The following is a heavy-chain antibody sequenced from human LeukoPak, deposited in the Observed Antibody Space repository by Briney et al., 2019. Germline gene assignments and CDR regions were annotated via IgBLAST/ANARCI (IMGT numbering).Heavy chain of an antibody. D-gene: IGHD3-9*01. CDR1: GYTFTYHY. CDR3: ARDREGYYDILTGYYGVGAFDI. CDR2: INPSNGDT. J-gene: IGHJ3*02. Sequence: ASVKVSCKASGYTFTYHYIHLVRQAPGQGLEWMGIINPSNGDTNYAQRFQGRVTMTRDTSTSTVYMELSRLDSEDTAVYYCARDREGYYDILTGYYGVGAFDIWGQGTMVTVSS. V-gene: IGHV1-46*01.